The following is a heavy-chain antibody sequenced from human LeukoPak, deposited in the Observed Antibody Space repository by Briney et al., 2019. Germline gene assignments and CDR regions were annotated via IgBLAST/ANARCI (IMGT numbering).Heavy chain of an antibody. CDR3: ARDELELNPLNWFDP. V-gene: IGHV4-39*02. CDR2: IYYSGST. J-gene: IGHJ5*02. Sequence: SETLSLTCTVSGGSISSSSYYWGWIRQPPGKGLEWIGSIYYSGSTYYNPSLKSRVTISVDTSKNQFSLKLSSVTPEDTAVYYCARDELELNPLNWFDPWGQGTLVTVSS. D-gene: IGHD1-26*01. CDR1: GGSISSSSYY.